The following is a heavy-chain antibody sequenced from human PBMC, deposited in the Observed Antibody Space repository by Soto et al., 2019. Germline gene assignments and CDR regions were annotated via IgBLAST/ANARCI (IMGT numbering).Heavy chain of an antibody. CDR3: AIVTAETAYHYFDF. D-gene: IGHD1-1*01. Sequence: PGESLKISCKGSGYKFTNYWLSWVRQTPGKGLEWMGRIDPSDSYINYSPSFRGHVTISIDESISTAHLQWSSLKASDTATYYCAIVTAETAYHYFDFWGQGTLVTRLL. CDR2: IDPSDSYI. CDR1: GYKFTNYW. J-gene: IGHJ4*02. V-gene: IGHV5-10-1*01.